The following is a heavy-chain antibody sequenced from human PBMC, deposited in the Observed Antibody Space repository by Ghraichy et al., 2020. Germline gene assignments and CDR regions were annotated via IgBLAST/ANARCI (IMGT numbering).Heavy chain of an antibody. CDR3: ARVHLFIED. J-gene: IGHJ4*02. CDR1: GGSISSYY. Sequence: SQTLSLTCTVSGGSISSYYWSWIRQPPGKGLEWIGYIYYSGSTNYNPSLKSRVTISVDTSKNQFSLKLSSVTAADTAVYYCARVHLFIEDWGQGTLVTVSS. V-gene: IGHV4-59*01. CDR2: IYYSGST.